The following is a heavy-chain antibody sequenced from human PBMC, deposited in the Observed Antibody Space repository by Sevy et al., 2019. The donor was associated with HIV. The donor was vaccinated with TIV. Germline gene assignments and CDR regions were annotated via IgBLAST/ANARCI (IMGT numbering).Heavy chain of an antibody. CDR1: GFTFSSYA. CDR2: ISGSGGST. Sequence: GGSLRLSCAASGFTFSSYAMSWVRQAPGKGLEWVSAISGSGGSTYYADSVKGRFTISRDNAKNSLSLQMNSLRAGDTAMYYCARDKGQGWFDPWGQGTLVTVSS. J-gene: IGHJ5*02. V-gene: IGHV3-23*01. CDR3: ARDKGQGWFDP.